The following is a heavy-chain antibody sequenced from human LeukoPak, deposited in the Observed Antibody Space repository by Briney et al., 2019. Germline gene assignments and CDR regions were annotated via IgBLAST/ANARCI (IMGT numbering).Heavy chain of an antibody. CDR1: GFTFSNYY. CDR3: ASHTTYYYDSSGPGDL. J-gene: IGHJ3*01. Sequence: PGGSLRLSCAASGFTFSNYYMSWIRQAPGKGPEWVSYISSSGNTIYYTDSVKGRFTISRDNAKNSLYLQMNSLRAEDTAVYYCASHTTYYYDSSGPGDLWGQGTMVTVSS. D-gene: IGHD3-22*01. V-gene: IGHV3-11*01. CDR2: ISSSGNTI.